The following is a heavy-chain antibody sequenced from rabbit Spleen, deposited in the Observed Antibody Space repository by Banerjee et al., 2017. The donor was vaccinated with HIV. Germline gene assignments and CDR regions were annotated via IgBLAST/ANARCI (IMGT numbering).Heavy chain of an antibody. Sequence: QSLEESGGDLVKPEGSLTLTCTASGFSFSSGYWMCWVRQAPGKGLEWIGCIYAGSSGTTYYASWVNGRFTISSHNAQNTLYLQLNSLTAADTATYFCVRDLGYDDYSEKGYFNLWGQGTLVTVS. CDR2: IYAGSSGTT. D-gene: IGHD2-1*01. CDR1: GFSFSSGYW. J-gene: IGHJ4*01. V-gene: IGHV1S40*01. CDR3: VRDLGYDDYSEKGYFNL.